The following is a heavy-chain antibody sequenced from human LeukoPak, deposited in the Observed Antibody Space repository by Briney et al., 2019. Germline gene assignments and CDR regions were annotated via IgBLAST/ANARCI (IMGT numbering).Heavy chain of an antibody. D-gene: IGHD6-13*01. CDR1: GGSISSYY. V-gene: IGHV4-59*01. CDR3: ARGGGYSSSWSY. J-gene: IGHJ4*02. CDR2: IYYTGST. Sequence: SETLSLTCTVSGGSISSYYWSWIRQPPGKGLEWIGYIYYTGSTNYNPSLESRVTISVDTSKNQFSLKLSSVTAADTAVYYCARGGGYSSSWSYWGQGTLVTVSS.